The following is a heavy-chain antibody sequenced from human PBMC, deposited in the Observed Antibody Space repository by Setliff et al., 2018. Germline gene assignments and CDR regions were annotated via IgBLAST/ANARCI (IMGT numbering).Heavy chain of an antibody. D-gene: IGHD3-10*01. CDR1: GFTFSNAW. V-gene: IGHV3-15*01. Sequence: SCAASGFTFSNAWMSWVRQAPGKGLEWVGRFKSIADGGTTNYAAPVQGRFTISRDDSKNTLYLQMNSLKTEDTAVYYCTTDYGSGSYYWGQGTLVTVSS. CDR2: FKSIADGGTT. CDR3: TTDYGSGSYY. J-gene: IGHJ4*02.